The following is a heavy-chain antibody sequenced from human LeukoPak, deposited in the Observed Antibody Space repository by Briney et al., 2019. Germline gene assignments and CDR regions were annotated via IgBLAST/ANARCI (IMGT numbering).Heavy chain of an antibody. J-gene: IGHJ3*02. CDR3: ARSESCGGDCYSYAFDI. D-gene: IGHD2-21*02. V-gene: IGHV4-39*01. Sequence: PSETLSLTCTVSGGSISSSSYYWGWIRQPPGKGLEWIGSIYYSGSTYYNPSLKSRVTISVDTSKNQFSLKLSSVTAADTAAYYCARSESCGGDCYSYAFDIWGQGTMVTVSS. CDR2: IYYSGST. CDR1: GGSISSSSYY.